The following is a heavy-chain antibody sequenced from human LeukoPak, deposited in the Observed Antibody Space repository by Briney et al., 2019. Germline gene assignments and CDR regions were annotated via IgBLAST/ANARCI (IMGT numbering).Heavy chain of an antibody. D-gene: IGHD6-13*01. CDR3: ARGYKSSPGIAAAGTGRFDP. CDR1: GFTFSTYT. V-gene: IGHV4-34*01. CDR2: INHSGST. Sequence: GSLRLSCAASGFTFSTYTMNWVRQPPGKGLEWIGEINHSGSTNYNPSLKSRVTISVDTSKNQFSLKLSSVTAADTAVYYCARGYKSSPGIAAAGTGRFDPWGQGTLVTVSS. J-gene: IGHJ5*02.